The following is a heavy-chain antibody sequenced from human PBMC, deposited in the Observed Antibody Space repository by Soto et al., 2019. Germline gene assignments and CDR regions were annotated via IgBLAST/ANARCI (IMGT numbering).Heavy chain of an antibody. Sequence: SVKVSCKASGGTFSSYAISWVRQAPGQGLEWMGGIIPIFGTANYAQKFQGRVTITADESTSTAYMELSSLRSEDTAVYYCAVEWDDYSKGQGGMDVWGQGTTVTVYS. CDR2: IIPIFGTA. CDR3: AVEWDDYSKGQGGMDV. CDR1: GGTFSSYA. D-gene: IGHD4-4*01. V-gene: IGHV1-69*13. J-gene: IGHJ6*02.